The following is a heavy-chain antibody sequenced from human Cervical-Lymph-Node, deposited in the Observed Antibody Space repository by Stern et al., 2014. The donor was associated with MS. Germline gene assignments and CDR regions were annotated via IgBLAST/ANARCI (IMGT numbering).Heavy chain of an antibody. D-gene: IGHD6-19*01. V-gene: IGHV4-31*03. Sequence: QLQLQESGPGLVKPSQTLSLTCTVSGGSINICDYYWSWIRHLPGKGLEWIGYIYNIGSTSYNPSLKSRVSISVDTSKNQFSLNLNSVTAADTAVYYCAGGTVAGLFDFWGQGTLVTVSS. CDR1: GGSINICDYY. CDR3: AGGTVAGLFDF. CDR2: IYNIGST. J-gene: IGHJ4*02.